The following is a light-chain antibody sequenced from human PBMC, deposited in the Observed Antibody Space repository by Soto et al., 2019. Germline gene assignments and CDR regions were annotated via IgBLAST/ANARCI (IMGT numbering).Light chain of an antibody. CDR1: QSISSW. V-gene: IGKV1-5*01. J-gene: IGKJ3*01. CDR2: DAS. Sequence: DIQMTQSPSTLSASVGDRVTVTCRASQSISSWLAWYQQKPGKAPKLLIYDASSLESGVPSCFTGSGTGTEFTLTFICLHAGNIATFSCLQYPSYSPFTSGPRTKVHIK. CDR3: LQYPSYSPFT.